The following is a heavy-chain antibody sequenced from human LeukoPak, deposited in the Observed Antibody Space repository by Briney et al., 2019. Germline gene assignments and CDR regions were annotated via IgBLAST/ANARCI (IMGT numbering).Heavy chain of an antibody. CDR3: ARDNRYYDYVWGSYDYGMDV. Sequence: GRSLRLSCAASGFTFSSYAMHWVRQAPGKGLEWVAVISYDGSNKYYADSVKGRFTISRDNSKNTLYLQMNSLRAEDTAVYYCARDNRYYDYVWGSYDYGMDVWGQGTTVTVSS. J-gene: IGHJ6*02. D-gene: IGHD3-16*01. CDR1: GFTFSSYA. V-gene: IGHV3-30-3*01. CDR2: ISYDGSNK.